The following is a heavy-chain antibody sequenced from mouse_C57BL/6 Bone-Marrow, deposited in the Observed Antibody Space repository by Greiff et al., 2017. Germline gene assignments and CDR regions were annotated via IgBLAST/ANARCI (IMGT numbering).Heavy chain of an antibody. CDR1: GFNIKDDY. J-gene: IGHJ3*01. V-gene: IGHV14-4*01. D-gene: IGHD2-3*01. CDR2: IDPENGDT. CDR3: TTYDGYPPFAY. Sequence: VQLQQSGAELVRPGASVKLSCTASGFNIKDDYMHWVKQRPEQGLEWIGWIDPENGDTEYASKFQGKATITADTSSNTAYLQLSILTSEDTAVYYCTTYDGYPPFAYWGQGTLVTVSA.